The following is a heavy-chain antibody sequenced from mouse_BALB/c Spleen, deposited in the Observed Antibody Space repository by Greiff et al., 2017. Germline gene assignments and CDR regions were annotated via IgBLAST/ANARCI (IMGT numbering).Heavy chain of an antibody. CDR2: ISSGGSYT. CDR3: ARQGGGNFPFDY. Sequence: EVQLQQSGGDLVKPGGSLKLSCAASGFTFSSYGMSWVRQTPDKRLEWVATISSGGSYTYYPDSVKGRFTISRDNAKNTLYLQMSSLKSEDTAMYYCARQGGGNFPFDYWGQGTTLTVSS. D-gene: IGHD2-1*01. J-gene: IGHJ2*01. V-gene: IGHV5-6*01. CDR1: GFTFSSYG.